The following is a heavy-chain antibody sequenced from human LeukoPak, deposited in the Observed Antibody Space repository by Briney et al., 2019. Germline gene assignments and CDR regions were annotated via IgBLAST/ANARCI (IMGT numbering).Heavy chain of an antibody. Sequence: SETLSLTCTVSGGSISSYYWSWIRQPPGKRLEWIGYIYDNGSTNYKPSLKSRVTMSVDTSKKQVSLKLASVTAADTAVYYCAGASYYYNASGYGSLNALDIWAQGITVAVSS. V-gene: IGHV4-59*01. CDR3: AGASYYYNASGYGSLNALDI. CDR1: GGSISSYY. J-gene: IGHJ3*02. CDR2: IYDNGST. D-gene: IGHD3-22*01.